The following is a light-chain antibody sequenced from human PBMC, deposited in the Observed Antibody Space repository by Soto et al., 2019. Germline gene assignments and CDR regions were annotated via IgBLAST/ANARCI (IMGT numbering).Light chain of an antibody. Sequence: QSVLTQPPSASGTPGQRVTISCSGSSSNIGSNTVSWYQQLPGTAPKLLIYSNNRRPSGVPDRFSGSNSGTSASLAISGLQSEDEDDYYCAAWDDSLNGFYVFGAGTKVTVL. J-gene: IGLJ1*01. V-gene: IGLV1-44*01. CDR2: SNN. CDR1: SSNIGSNT. CDR3: AAWDDSLNGFYV.